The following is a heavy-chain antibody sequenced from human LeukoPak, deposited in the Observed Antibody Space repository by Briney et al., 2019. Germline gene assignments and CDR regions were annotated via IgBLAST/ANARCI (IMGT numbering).Heavy chain of an antibody. CDR2: INPSGGTT. CDR1: GYTFTSYY. Sequence: ASVKVSCKASGYTFTSYYMHWVRQPPGRGLEWIGIINPSGGTTSYAQQFKGRVTMTRDTSTSTVYMELSSLRSGDTAVYYCARLGDYGSGSVTTHHFDYWGQGTLVTVSS. J-gene: IGHJ4*02. V-gene: IGHV1-46*01. CDR3: ARLGDYGSGSVTTHHFDY. D-gene: IGHD3-10*01.